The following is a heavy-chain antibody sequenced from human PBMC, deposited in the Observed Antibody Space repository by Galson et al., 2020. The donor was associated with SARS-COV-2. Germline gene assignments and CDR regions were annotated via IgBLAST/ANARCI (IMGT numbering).Heavy chain of an antibody. Sequence: SETLSLTCAVYGGSFSFYYWSWIRQPPGKGLEWIGEINHSGSTNYNPSLKSRVTISVDTSKNQFSLKLSSVTAADTAVYYCARALKQWLVPPNGRYYYYGMDVWGQGTTVTVSS. J-gene: IGHJ6*02. CDR3: ARALKQWLVPPNGRYYYYGMDV. D-gene: IGHD6-19*01. V-gene: IGHV4-34*01. CDR1: GGSFSFYY. CDR2: INHSGST.